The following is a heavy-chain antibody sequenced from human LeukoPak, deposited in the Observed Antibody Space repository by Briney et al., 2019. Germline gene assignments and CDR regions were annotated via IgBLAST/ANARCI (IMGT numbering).Heavy chain of an antibody. CDR2: ISYDGSNK. CDR3: AKGRGSGRVRHYYYYGMDV. V-gene: IGHV3-30*18. CDR1: GFTFSSYG. Sequence: GGSLRLSCAASGFTFSSYGMHWVRQAPGKGLEWVAVISYDGSNKYYADSVKGRFTISRDNSKNTLYLQMNSLRAEDTAVYYCAKGRGSGRVRHYYYYGMDVWGQGTTVTVSS. J-gene: IGHJ6*02. D-gene: IGHD3-10*01.